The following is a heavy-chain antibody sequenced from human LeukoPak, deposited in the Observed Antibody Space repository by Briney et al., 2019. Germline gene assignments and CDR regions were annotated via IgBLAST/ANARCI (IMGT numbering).Heavy chain of an antibody. V-gene: IGHV3-23*01. CDR2: ISGSGGST. J-gene: IGHJ4*02. CDR1: GFTFSSYA. CDR3: ARESTPYRGLDY. D-gene: IGHD2-15*01. Sequence: GGSLRLSCVASGFTFSSYAMSWVRQAPGKGLEWVSGISGSGGSTYYADSVKGRFTISRDNSKNTLHLQMNSLRAEDTAVYYCARESTPYRGLDYWGQGTLSPSPQ.